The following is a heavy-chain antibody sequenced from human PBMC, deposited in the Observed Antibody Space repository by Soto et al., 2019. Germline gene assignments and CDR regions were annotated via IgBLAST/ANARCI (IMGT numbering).Heavy chain of an antibody. D-gene: IGHD3-3*01. Sequence: ASVKVSCKASGYTFTGYYMHWVRQAPGRGLEWMGWINPNSGGTNYAQKFQGWVTMTRDTSISTAYMELSRLRSDDTAVYYCAREFRSCYLFYYYGMDVWGQGTTVTVSS. J-gene: IGHJ6*02. CDR3: AREFRSCYLFYYYGMDV. CDR1: GYTFTGYY. V-gene: IGHV1-2*04. CDR2: INPNSGGT.